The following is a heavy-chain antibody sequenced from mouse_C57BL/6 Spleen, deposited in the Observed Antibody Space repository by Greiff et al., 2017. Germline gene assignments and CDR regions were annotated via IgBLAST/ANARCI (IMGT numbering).Heavy chain of an antibody. J-gene: IGHJ2*01. CDR3: ARGYYGSSYFDD. V-gene: IGHV1-69*01. CDR2: IDPSDSYT. D-gene: IGHD1-1*01. Sequence: VQLQQPGAELVMPGASVKLSCKASGYTFTSYWMHWVKQRPGQGLEWIGEIDPSDSYTNYNQKFKGKSTLTVDKSSSTAYMQLSSLTSEDSAVYYCARGYYGSSYFDDWGQGTTLTVSS. CDR1: GYTFTSYW.